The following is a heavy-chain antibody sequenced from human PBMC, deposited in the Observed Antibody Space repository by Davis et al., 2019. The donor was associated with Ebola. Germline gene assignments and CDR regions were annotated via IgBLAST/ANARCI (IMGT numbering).Heavy chain of an antibody. CDR1: GFSFSDYY. V-gene: IGHV3-11*04. CDR3: ARAGMVQGVITKWDGY. Sequence: GESLKISCAASGFSFSDYYMSWIRQAPGKGLEWVSYISSSSTTIYYADSVKGRFTISRDNAKNALYLQMNSLRDEDTAVYYCARAGMVQGVITKWDGYWGQGTLVTVSS. D-gene: IGHD3-10*01. J-gene: IGHJ4*02. CDR2: ISSSSTTI.